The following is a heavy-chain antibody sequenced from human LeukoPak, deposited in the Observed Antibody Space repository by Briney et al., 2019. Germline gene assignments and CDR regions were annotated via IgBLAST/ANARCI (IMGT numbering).Heavy chain of an antibody. CDR2: ISGDGGST. CDR3: AKDQGWDYDSSGYFNDAFDI. J-gene: IGHJ3*02. CDR1: GFTFDDYA. V-gene: IGHV3-43*02. D-gene: IGHD3-22*01. Sequence: PGGSLRLFCAASGFTFDDYAMHWVRQAPGKGLEWASLISGDGGSTYYADSVKGRFTISRDNSKNSLYLQMNSLRTEDTALYYCAKDQGWDYDSSGYFNDAFDIWGQGTMVTVSS.